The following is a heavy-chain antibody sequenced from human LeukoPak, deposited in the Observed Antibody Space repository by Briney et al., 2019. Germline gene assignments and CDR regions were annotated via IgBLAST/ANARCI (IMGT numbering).Heavy chain of an antibody. CDR1: GGSFSGYY. D-gene: IGHD6-13*01. CDR3: ARIAAAGSPWFDP. Sequence: SETLSLTCVVYGGSFSGYYWSWIRQPPGKGLEWIGEINHSGSTNYNPSLKSRVTISVDTSKNQLSLKLSSVTAADTAVYYCARIAAAGSPWFDPWGQGTLVTVSS. CDR2: INHSGST. V-gene: IGHV4-34*01. J-gene: IGHJ5*02.